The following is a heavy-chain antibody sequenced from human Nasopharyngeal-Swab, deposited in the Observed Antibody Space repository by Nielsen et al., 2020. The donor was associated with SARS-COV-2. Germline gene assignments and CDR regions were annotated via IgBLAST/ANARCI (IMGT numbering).Heavy chain of an antibody. CDR2: INPNSGGT. V-gene: IGHV1-2*06. CDR1: GYTFTGYY. D-gene: IGHD5-24*01. Sequence: ASVKVSCKASGYTFTGYYMHWVRQAPGQGLEWTGRINPNSGGTNYAQKFQGRVTMTRDTSISTAYMELSRLRSDDTAVYYCASPRNRDGYNSFDYWGQGTLVTVSS. J-gene: IGHJ4*02. CDR3: ASPRNRDGYNSFDY.